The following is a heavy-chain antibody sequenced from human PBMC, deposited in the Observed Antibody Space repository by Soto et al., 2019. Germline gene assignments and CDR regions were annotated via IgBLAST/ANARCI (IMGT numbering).Heavy chain of an antibody. Sequence: EVQRVESGGGLVQPGRSLRLSCAASGFTFDDYAMHWVRQAPGKGLEWVSGISWNSGSIGYADSVKGRFTISRDNAKNSLYLQMNSLRAEDTALYYCARGSSGYYHSAEYFQHWGQGTLVTVS. D-gene: IGHD3-22*01. CDR3: ARGSSGYYHSAEYFQH. V-gene: IGHV3-9*01. J-gene: IGHJ1*01. CDR1: GFTFDDYA. CDR2: ISWNSGSI.